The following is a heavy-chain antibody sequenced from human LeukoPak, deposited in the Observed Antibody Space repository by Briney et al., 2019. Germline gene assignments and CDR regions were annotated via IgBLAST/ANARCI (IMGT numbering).Heavy chain of an antibody. Sequence: ASVKVSCKTSGYSFTDYYIHWVRQAPGQGLEWMGWINPNSGGTNYAQKFQGRVTMTRDTSIRTTYMDLSRLISDDTAVYYCARGVPVGLNYFDYWGQGTLATVSS. CDR2: INPNSGGT. V-gene: IGHV1-2*02. D-gene: IGHD2-2*01. J-gene: IGHJ4*02. CDR1: GYSFTDYY. CDR3: ARGVPVGLNYFDY.